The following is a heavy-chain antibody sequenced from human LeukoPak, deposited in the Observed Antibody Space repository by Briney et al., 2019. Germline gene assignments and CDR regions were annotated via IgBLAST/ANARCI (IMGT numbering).Heavy chain of an antibody. CDR2: ISSSGSTI. J-gene: IGHJ3*02. D-gene: IGHD2-15*01. CDR1: GFTFSSYP. CDR3: ARDRENCSGGSCYSYAFDI. Sequence: GGSLRPSCAASGFTFSSYPMSWVRQAPGKGLEWVSYISSSGSTIYYADSVKGRFTISRDNAKNSLYLQMNSLRAEDTAVYYCARDRENCSGGSCYSYAFDIWGQGTMVTVSS. V-gene: IGHV3-48*03.